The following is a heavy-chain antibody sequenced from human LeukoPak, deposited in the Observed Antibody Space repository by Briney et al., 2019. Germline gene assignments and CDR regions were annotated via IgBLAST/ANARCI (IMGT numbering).Heavy chain of an antibody. J-gene: IGHJ4*02. CDR1: GGTFNNYT. CDR2: IIPIFGTA. CDR3: ARTPAIVGTMQGAQLDY. V-gene: IGHV1-69*13. D-gene: IGHD5-12*01. Sequence: SVKVSCKASGGTFNNYTISWVRQAPGHGLEWMGGIIPIFGTANYAHKFQGRVTITADESTSTAYMELSSLRSEDTAVYYCARTPAIVGTMQGAQLDYWGQGTLVTVSS.